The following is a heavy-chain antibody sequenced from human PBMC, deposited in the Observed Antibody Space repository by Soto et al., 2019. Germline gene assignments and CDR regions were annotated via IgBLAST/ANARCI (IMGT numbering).Heavy chain of an antibody. D-gene: IGHD3-3*01. CDR1: GFTFNNYA. CDR2: ISGGDGST. Sequence: EVQLLESGGGLVQPGGSLRLSCAASGFTFNNYAMSWVRQVPGKGLEWVSAISGGDGSTYYADSVKGRFTISRNSSKNTLSLRRNSLGAEDTAVYYCAKKSTIFGVVIIGYFDYWCQGTLVTVSS. CDR3: AKKSTIFGVVIIGYFDY. J-gene: IGHJ4*02. V-gene: IGHV3-23*01.